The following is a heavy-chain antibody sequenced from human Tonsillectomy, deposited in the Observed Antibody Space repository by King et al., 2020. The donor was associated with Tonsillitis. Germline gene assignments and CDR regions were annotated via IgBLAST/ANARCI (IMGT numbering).Heavy chain of an antibody. J-gene: IGHJ4*02. CDR1: GFTFTNHG. V-gene: IGHV3-33*05. Sequence: VQLVESGGGVVQPGRSLRLSCAPSGFTFTNHGMHWVRQAPGKGLEWVAALSSAGTNEYYADSVKGRFNISRDTSKNTLYLQMHSLRAEDSAVYYCARLEYWGRGTLVTVSS. CDR2: LSSAGTNE. CDR3: ARLEY.